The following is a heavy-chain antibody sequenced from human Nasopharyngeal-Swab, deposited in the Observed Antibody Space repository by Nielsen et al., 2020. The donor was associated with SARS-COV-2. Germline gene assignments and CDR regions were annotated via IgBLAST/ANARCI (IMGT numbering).Heavy chain of an antibody. D-gene: IGHD5-24*01. Sequence: ASVKVSCKVSGSTLTEISMHWVRQAHGRGLEWMGGFDPEDGETIYAQKFQGRVTMTRDTSTSTVYMELSSLRSEDTAVYYCARSKGWLTTYYYYYYGMDVWGQGTTVTVSS. CDR2: FDPEDGET. J-gene: IGHJ6*02. V-gene: IGHV1-24*01. CDR1: GSTLTEIS. CDR3: ARSKGWLTTYYYYYYGMDV.